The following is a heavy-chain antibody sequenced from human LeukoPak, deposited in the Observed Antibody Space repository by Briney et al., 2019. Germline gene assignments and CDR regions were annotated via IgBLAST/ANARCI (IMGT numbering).Heavy chain of an antibody. CDR2: ISFDGSNK. CDR1: GFTFSSYG. CDR3: AKDRNGMATDYYYYVMDV. V-gene: IGHV3-30*18. J-gene: IGHJ6*02. D-gene: IGHD5-24*01. Sequence: QPGRSLRLSCAVSGFTFSSYGMHWVRQAPGKGLEWVAVISFDGSNKYYADSVKGRFTISRDNSKNTLYLQMSSLRAEDTAVYYCAKDRNGMATDYYYYVMDVWGQGTTVTVSS.